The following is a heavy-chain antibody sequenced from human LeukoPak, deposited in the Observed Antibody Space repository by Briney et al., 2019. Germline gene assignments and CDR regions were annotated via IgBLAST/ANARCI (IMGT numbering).Heavy chain of an antibody. J-gene: IGHJ4*02. CDR1: GFTFSSYA. CDR2: ISYDGSNK. D-gene: IGHD6-6*01. Sequence: GRSLRLSCAASGFTFSSYAMHWVRQAPGKGLEWVAVISYDGSNKYYADSVKGRFTISRDNSKNTLYLQMNSLRAEDTAVYYCARGLLVLLTYWGQGTLVTVSS. CDR3: ARGLLVLLTY. V-gene: IGHV3-30-3*01.